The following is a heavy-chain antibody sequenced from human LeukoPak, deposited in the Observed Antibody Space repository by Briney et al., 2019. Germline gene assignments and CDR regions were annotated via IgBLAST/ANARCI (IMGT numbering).Heavy chain of an antibody. V-gene: IGHV1-18*01. Sequence: GASVNVSCKASGYTFTSYGISWVRQAPGQGLEWMGWISAYNGNTNYAQKLQGRVTMTTDTSTSTAYMELRSLRSDDTAVYYCARDGGSGYYYYYYGMDVWGQGTTVTVSS. J-gene: IGHJ6*02. CDR2: ISAYNGNT. CDR3: ARDGGSGYYYYYYGMDV. D-gene: IGHD2-15*01. CDR1: GYTFTSYG.